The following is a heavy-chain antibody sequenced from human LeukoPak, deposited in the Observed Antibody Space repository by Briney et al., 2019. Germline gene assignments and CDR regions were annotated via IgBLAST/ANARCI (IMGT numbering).Heavy chain of an antibody. J-gene: IGHJ3*02. Sequence: SETLSLTCTVSGGSISSYYWSWIRQPPGKGLEWIGDIYYSGSTTYNPSLKSRVTISVDTSKNQFSLKLSSVTAADTAVYYCARDNDQEDAFDIWGQGTMVTVSS. D-gene: IGHD2-2*01. V-gene: IGHV4-59*01. CDR2: IYYSGST. CDR1: GGSISSYY. CDR3: ARDNDQEDAFDI.